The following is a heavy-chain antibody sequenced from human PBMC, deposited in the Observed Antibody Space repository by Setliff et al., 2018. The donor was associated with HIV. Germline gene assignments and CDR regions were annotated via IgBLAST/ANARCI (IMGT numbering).Heavy chain of an antibody. CDR2: IIHSGIP. V-gene: IGHV4-34*12. Sequence: LSLPFSVYGGSFSGYYWSWIRPPPGKGLEWIGEIIHSGIPPYNPSLKSRVTLSVDTSKNQFSLKLSSVTAADTAVYYCARRSGWFYDYWGQGTLVTVSS. CDR1: GGSFSGYY. CDR3: ARRSGWFYDY. J-gene: IGHJ4*02. D-gene: IGHD6-19*01.